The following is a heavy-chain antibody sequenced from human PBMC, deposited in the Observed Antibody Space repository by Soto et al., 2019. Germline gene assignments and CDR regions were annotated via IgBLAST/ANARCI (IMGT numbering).Heavy chain of an antibody. CDR3: ARSLRWFYNGMDV. CDR2: ISYDGSNK. V-gene: IGHV3-30-3*01. CDR1: GFTFSSYA. J-gene: IGHJ6*02. Sequence: QVQLVESGGGVVKPGRSLRLSCAASGFTFSSYAMNWVRQAPGKGLEWVAVISYDGSNKYYADSVKGRFTISRDNSKNKLYLQMNSLRAENTAVYYCARSLRWFYNGMDVWGQGATVTGSS. D-gene: IGHD4-17*01.